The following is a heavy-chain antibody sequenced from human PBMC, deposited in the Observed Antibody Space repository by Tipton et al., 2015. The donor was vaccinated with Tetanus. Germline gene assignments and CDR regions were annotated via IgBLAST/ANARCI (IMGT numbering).Heavy chain of an antibody. CDR3: ARDRGNYIYYGMDV. Sequence: QVQLVQSGAEMKKPGASVKVSCKASGYTFTGYYIYWVRQAPGQGLEGVGWIDPNSGGTVYAPKFQGRVTMTRDTSISTAYMELSSLRSDDTAVYYCARDRGNYIYYGMDVWGPGTTVTVS. CDR1: GYTFTGYY. CDR2: IDPNSGGT. J-gene: IGHJ6*02. D-gene: IGHD3-22*01. V-gene: IGHV1-2*02.